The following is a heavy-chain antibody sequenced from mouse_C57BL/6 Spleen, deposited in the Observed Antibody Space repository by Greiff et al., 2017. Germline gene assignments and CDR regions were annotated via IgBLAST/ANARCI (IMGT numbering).Heavy chain of an antibody. CDR3: ARANDYDDFDY. CDR2: ISDGGSYT. CDR1: GFTFSSYA. V-gene: IGHV5-4*01. Sequence: DVQLVESGGGLVKPGGSLKLSCAASGFTFSSYAMSWVRQTPEKRLEWVATISDGGSYTYYPDNVKGRFTISRDNAKNNLYLQMSRLKSEDTAMYYCARANDYDDFDYWGQGTTLTVSS. J-gene: IGHJ2*01. D-gene: IGHD2-4*01.